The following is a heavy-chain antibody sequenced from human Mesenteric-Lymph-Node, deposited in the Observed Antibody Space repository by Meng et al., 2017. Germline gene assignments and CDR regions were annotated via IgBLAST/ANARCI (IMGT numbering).Heavy chain of an antibody. Sequence: QWKRKEGGPGRVHPSGTLSLSCVVSGGSTKNDQRWMWVLQAQGKEREGIVKNNHNGRTSYNPSVKSRVSMSVDKSQIHFSLRLSSVTATDTAVYDCSTLYGDSISWGQGTLVTVSS. CDR2: NNHNGRT. J-gene: IGHJ4*02. CDR1: GGSTKNDQR. D-gene: IGHD4-17*01. CDR3: STLYGDSIS. V-gene: IGHV4-4*02.